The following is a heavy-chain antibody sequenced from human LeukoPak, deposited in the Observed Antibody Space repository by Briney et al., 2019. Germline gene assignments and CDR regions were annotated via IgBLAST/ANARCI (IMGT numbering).Heavy chain of an antibody. J-gene: IGHJ4*02. CDR1: EGTFSSYA. D-gene: IGHD3-3*01. CDR3: AREDLVTIFGVAPFDY. Sequence: SVKVSCKASEGTFSSYAISWVRQAPGQGLEWMGRIIPILGIANYAQKFQGRVTITADKSTSTAYMELSSLRSEDTAVYYCAREDLVTIFGVAPFDYWGQGTLVTVSS. CDR2: IIPILGIA. V-gene: IGHV1-69*04.